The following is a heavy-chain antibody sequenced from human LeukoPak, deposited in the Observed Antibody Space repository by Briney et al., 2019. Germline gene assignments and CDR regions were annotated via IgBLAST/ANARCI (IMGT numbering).Heavy chain of an antibody. CDR2: IYTSGST. Sequence: SETLSLTCTVSGGSISSYYWSWIRQPAGKGLKWIGRIYTSGSTNYTPSLKSRVTMSVGTSKNQFSLKLSSVTAADTAVYYCARDHCSSTSCKGRSWFDPWGQGTLVTVSS. CDR1: GGSISSYY. CDR3: ARDHCSSTSCKGRSWFDP. J-gene: IGHJ5*02. V-gene: IGHV4-4*07. D-gene: IGHD2-2*01.